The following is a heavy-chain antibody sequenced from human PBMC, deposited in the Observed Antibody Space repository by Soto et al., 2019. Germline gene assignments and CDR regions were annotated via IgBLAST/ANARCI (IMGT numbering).Heavy chain of an antibody. CDR3: ARALRYCSSTSCYGDYYYYGMDV. V-gene: IGHV1-24*01. Sequence: GASVKVSCKVSGYTLTGLSMRWVRQAPGKGLEWMGGFDPNGGGTSYAQKFQGRVTMTADESTGTAYMELSSLRSEDTAVYYCARALRYCSSTSCYGDYYYYGMDVWGQGTTVTVSS. CDR1: GYTLTGLS. CDR2: FDPNGGGT. J-gene: IGHJ6*02. D-gene: IGHD2-2*01.